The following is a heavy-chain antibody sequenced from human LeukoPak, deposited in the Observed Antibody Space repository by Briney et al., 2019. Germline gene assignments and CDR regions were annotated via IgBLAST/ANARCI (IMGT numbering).Heavy chain of an antibody. V-gene: IGHV4-34*01. J-gene: IGHJ4*02. CDR1: GGSFSGYY. CDR2: INHSGST. Sequence: WETLCLTCAVYGGSFSGYYWSWIRQPPGKGLEWIGVINHSGSTNYNPSLRSRVTVSVHTSKNQLSLKLSSVTAADTAVYYCAKQWLVSPLFDYWGQGSLVSVSS. D-gene: IGHD6-19*01. CDR3: AKQWLVSPLFDY.